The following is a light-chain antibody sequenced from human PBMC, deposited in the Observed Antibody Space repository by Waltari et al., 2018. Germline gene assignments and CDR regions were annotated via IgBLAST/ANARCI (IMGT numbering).Light chain of an antibody. J-gene: IGKJ2*03. V-gene: IGKV1-5*03. CDR1: QTIDYW. Sequence: DIQMTQSPSTLSASVGDRVTTTCRASQTIDYWLAWYQQKPGKAPNLLIYRASTLKSGVPSRFSGSGSGTEFTLTISSLQPDDFATYYCQQYNTYTYSFGQGTNLEIK. CDR3: QQYNTYTYS. CDR2: RAS.